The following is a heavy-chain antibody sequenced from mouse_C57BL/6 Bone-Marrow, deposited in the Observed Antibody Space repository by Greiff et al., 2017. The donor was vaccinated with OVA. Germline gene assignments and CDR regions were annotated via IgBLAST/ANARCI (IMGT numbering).Heavy chain of an antibody. CDR3: ARRVLLRYDFDY. D-gene: IGHD1-1*01. Sequence: QVQLQQPGAELVKPGASVKLSCKASGYTFTSYWMHWVKQRPGQGLEWIGMIHPNSGSTNYNEKFKSKATLTVDKSSSTAYMQLSSLTSEDSAVYYCARRVLLRYDFDYWGQGTTLTVSS. CDR1: GYTFTSYW. CDR2: IHPNSGST. J-gene: IGHJ2*01. V-gene: IGHV1-64*01.